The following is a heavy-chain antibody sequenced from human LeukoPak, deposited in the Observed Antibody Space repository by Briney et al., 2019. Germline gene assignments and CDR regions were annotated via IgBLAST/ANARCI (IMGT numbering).Heavy chain of an antibody. J-gene: IGHJ5*02. CDR1: GGSISSYY. V-gene: IGHV4-59*08. D-gene: IGHD3-9*01. CDR2: VYYSGST. Sequence: SETLSLTCTVSGGSISSYYWSWIRQPPGMGLEWIGNVYYSGSTDYNPSLKSRVTISVDTSTNQFSLKLSSVTAADTAVYYCARLLLTGDGGRGWFDPWGQGTLVTVSS. CDR3: ARLLLTGDGGRGWFDP.